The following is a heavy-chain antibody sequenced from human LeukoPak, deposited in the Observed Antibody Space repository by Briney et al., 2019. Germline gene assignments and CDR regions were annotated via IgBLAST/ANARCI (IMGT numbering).Heavy chain of an antibody. Sequence: GGSLRLSCAASGSTFDDYAMHWVRQAPGNGLEWVSLISWDGGSTYYADSVKGRFTISRDNSKNSLYLQMNSLRAEDTALYYCAKDRRDYVPSWYFDYWGQGTLVTVSS. CDR2: ISWDGGST. CDR1: GSTFDDYA. V-gene: IGHV3-43D*03. D-gene: IGHD4-17*01. J-gene: IGHJ4*02. CDR3: AKDRRDYVPSWYFDY.